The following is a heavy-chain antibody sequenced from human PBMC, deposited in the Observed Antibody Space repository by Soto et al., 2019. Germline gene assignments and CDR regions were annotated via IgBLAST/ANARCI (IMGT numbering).Heavy chain of an antibody. J-gene: IGHJ6*02. Sequence: SETLSLARTVSGGSITSGDYYWSWIGQPPGKGLEWIVYIYYSGSTYYNPSLKSRVTISVDTSKNQFSLKLSSVTAADTAVYYCARDVIAARHRNGMDVWGQGTTVTVSS. CDR2: IYYSGST. CDR3: ARDVIAARHRNGMDV. V-gene: IGHV4-30-4*01. D-gene: IGHD6-6*01. CDR1: GGSITSGDYY.